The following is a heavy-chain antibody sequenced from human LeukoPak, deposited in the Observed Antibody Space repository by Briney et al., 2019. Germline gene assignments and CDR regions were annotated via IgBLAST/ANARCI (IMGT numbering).Heavy chain of an antibody. J-gene: IGHJ4*02. CDR3: ARGEYYGSGSYWYFDY. D-gene: IGHD3-10*01. CDR1: GESFSGYY. Sequence: PSETLSLTCAVYGESFSGYYWSWIRQPPGKGLEWIGYIYYSGSTNYNPSLKSRVTISVDTSKNQFSLKLSSVTAADTAVYYCARGEYYGSGSYWYFDYWGQGTLVTVSS. V-gene: IGHV4-59*01. CDR2: IYYSGST.